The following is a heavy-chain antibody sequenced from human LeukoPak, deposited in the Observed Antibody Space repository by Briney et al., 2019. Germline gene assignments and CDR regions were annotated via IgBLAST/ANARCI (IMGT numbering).Heavy chain of an antibody. D-gene: IGHD7-27*01. V-gene: IGHV4-59*01. Sequence: PSETLSLTCTVSGGSISSYYWSWIRQPPGKGLEWIGYIYYSGSTNYNPPLKSRVTISVDTSKNQFSLKLSSVTAADTAVYYCARGNWGVYYYMDVWGKGTTVTVSS. J-gene: IGHJ6*03. CDR1: GGSISSYY. CDR2: IYYSGST. CDR3: ARGNWGVYYYMDV.